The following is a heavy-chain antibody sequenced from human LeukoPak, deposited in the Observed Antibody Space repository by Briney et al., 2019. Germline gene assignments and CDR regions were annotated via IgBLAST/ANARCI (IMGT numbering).Heavy chain of an antibody. D-gene: IGHD2-15*01. CDR3: ARAVGYCSGGSCSLDH. J-gene: IGHJ4*02. Sequence: SETLSLTCAVYGGSFSGYYWSWIRQPPGKGLEWIGEINYGGSTNYNPSLKSRVTMSVDTSKNQFSLKLNSMTAADTAVCYCARAVGYCSGGSCSLDHWGQGSLVTVSS. CDR1: GGSFSGYY. V-gene: IGHV4-34*01. CDR2: INYGGST.